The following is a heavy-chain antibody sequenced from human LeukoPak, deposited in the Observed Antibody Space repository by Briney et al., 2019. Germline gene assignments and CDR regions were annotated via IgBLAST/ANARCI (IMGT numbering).Heavy chain of an antibody. CDR2: IDPNGGGT. CDR3: ARPLSPYQFYFHT. CDR1: GYTFTAYY. J-gene: IGHJ4*02. Sequence: GASVTASRKASGYTFTAYYMHWVRQAPGQGLEWMGWIDPNGGGTNYAQQFQGRVTMTRDTSISTAYMELSSLTSDDTAVYYCARPLSPYQFYFHTWGQGTLLTVSS. V-gene: IGHV1-2*02. D-gene: IGHD3-16*02.